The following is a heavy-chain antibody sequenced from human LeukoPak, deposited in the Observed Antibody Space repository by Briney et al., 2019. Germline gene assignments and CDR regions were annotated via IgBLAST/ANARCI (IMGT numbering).Heavy chain of an antibody. CDR1: GGSISSINW. D-gene: IGHD1-26*01. Sequence: PSETLSLTCAVSGGSISSINWWSWVRQPPGKGLEWIGEVYHSGSTNFNPSLKSRVTVSVDKSKNQFSLRLSSVTAADTAVYYCARTSGIHEGYYFDYWGQGTLVTVSS. CDR2: VYHSGST. CDR3: ARTSGIHEGYYFDY. J-gene: IGHJ4*02. V-gene: IGHV4-4*02.